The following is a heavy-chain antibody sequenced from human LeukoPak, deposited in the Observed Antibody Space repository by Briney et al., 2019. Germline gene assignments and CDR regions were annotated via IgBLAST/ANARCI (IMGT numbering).Heavy chain of an antibody. Sequence: GESLRLSCAASGFTFSSYWMSWVRQAPGKGLEWVANIKQDGSEKYYVDSVKGRFTISRDNAKNSLYLQMNSLRAEDTAVYYCARDNSVGGPVPGRVYYYFDYWGQGTLVTVSS. CDR1: GFTFSSYW. J-gene: IGHJ4*02. V-gene: IGHV3-7*01. CDR2: IKQDGSEK. D-gene: IGHD5/OR15-5a*01. CDR3: ARDNSVGGPVPGRVYYYFDY.